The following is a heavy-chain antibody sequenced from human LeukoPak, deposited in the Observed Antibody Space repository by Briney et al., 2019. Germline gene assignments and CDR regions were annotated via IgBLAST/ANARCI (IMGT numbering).Heavy chain of an antibody. D-gene: IGHD2-15*01. CDR3: ARDPGSSVGVVVVQHATDAFDI. CDR2: NIPPFGTP. CDR1: GGMFSTAA. J-gene: IGHJ3*02. V-gene: IGHV1-69*13. Sequence: GSSVNVSCKASGGMFSTAAINWIRQAAGQGLEGMGGNIPPFGTPDYAQKFQGRVTITADESTSTVYMEMTSLTSEDTAIYYCARDPGSSVGVVVVQHATDAFDIWGQGTMVTVSS.